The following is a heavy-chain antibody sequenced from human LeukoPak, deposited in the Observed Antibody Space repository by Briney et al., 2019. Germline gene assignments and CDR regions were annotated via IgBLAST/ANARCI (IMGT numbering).Heavy chain of an antibody. CDR1: GFTFTSYA. CDR3: AKGDGNFDY. J-gene: IGHJ4*02. Sequence: GGSLRLSCAASGFTFTSYAMSWVRQPPGKGLEWVSIISGRGGGTKYADSVKGRFTMSRDNSKSTVNLQIDSLRAEDTAVYYCAKGDGNFDYWGQGTLVTVSS. V-gene: IGHV3-23*01. CDR2: ISGRGGGT.